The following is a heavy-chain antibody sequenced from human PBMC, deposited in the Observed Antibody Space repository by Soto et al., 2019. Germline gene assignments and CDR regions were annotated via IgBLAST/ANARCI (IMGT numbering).Heavy chain of an antibody. V-gene: IGHV1-46*01. CDR1: GYTFTSYY. D-gene: IGHD6-13*01. Sequence: ASVKVSCKASGYTFTSYYMHWVRQAPGQGLEWMGIINPSGGSTSYAQKFQGRVTMTRDTSTSTVYMELSSLRSEDTAVYYCARDRIAAAGEILYYYYGMDVWGQGTTVTVSS. CDR2: INPSGGST. CDR3: ARDRIAAAGEILYYYYGMDV. J-gene: IGHJ6*02.